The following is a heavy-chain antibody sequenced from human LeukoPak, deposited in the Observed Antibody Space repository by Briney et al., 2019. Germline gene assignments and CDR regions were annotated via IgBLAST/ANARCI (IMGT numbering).Heavy chain of an antibody. V-gene: IGHV3-48*04. CDR2: ITSSSSTI. CDR3: ARDKRVGATILDY. J-gene: IGHJ4*02. CDR1: GFTFSTYS. D-gene: IGHD1-26*01. Sequence: GGSLRLSCAASGFTFSTYSMNWVRQAPGKGLEWVSYITSSSSTIYYADSVKGRFTISRDNAKSPLSLQMNSLTAEDTAVYYCARDKRVGATILDYWGQGTLVTVSS.